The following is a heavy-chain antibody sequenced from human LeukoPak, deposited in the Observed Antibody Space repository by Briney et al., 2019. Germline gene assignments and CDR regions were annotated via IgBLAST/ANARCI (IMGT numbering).Heavy chain of an antibody. CDR2: ISAYNGNT. CDR1: GYTFTSYG. Sequence: ASVKVSCKASGYTFTSYGISWVRQAPGQGLEWMGWISAYNGNTNYAQKLQGRVTMTTDTSTSTACMELRSLRSDDTAVYYCARARGGSGWYNNFDYWGQGTLVTVSS. V-gene: IGHV1-18*01. J-gene: IGHJ4*02. D-gene: IGHD6-19*01. CDR3: ARARGGSGWYNNFDY.